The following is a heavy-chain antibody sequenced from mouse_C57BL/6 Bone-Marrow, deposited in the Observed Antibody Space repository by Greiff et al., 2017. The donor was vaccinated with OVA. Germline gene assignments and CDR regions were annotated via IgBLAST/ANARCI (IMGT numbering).Heavy chain of an antibody. CDR3: AREEGYADY. D-gene: IGHD2-10*02. Sequence: EVKLMESGPGLVKPSQSLSLTCSVTGYSITSGYYWNWIRQFPGNKLEWMGYISYDGSNNYNPSLKNRISITRDTSKNQFFLKLKSVADEDTDKYYCAREEGYADYWGQGTTLTVSS. CDR1: GYSITSGYY. V-gene: IGHV3-6*01. CDR2: ISYDGSN. J-gene: IGHJ2*01.